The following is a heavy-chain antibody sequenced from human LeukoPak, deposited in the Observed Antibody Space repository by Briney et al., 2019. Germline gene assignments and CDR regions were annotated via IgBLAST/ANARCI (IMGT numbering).Heavy chain of an antibody. V-gene: IGHV7-4-1*02. D-gene: IGHD3-16*01. J-gene: IGHJ5*02. Sequence: ASVQVSCKASGYSFTKYAMNWVRQAPGHGLEWMGWINTKTGNPTYAQGFTGRFVFSLGTSVSTAFLQISSLKAEDTAVYYCARISGDFGHLGDPWGQGTLVTVSS. CDR1: GYSFTKYA. CDR3: ARISGDFGHLGDP. CDR2: INTKTGNP.